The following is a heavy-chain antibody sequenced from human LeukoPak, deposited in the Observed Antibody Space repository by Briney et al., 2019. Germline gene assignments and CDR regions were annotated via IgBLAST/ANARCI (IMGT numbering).Heavy chain of an antibody. CDR2: TYHSGDT. CDR3: ASIGIAARSPYYYYYGMDV. J-gene: IGHJ6*02. D-gene: IGHD6-6*01. CDR1: GGSISSSGYY. V-gene: IGHV4-39*01. Sequence: SETLSLTCTVSGGSISSSGYYWGWIRQPPGKGLEWTGNTYHSGDTYYNPSLKSRVTISVDPSKNQFSLKLSSVTAAYTAVYYCASIGIAARSPYYYYYGMDVWGQGTTVTVSS.